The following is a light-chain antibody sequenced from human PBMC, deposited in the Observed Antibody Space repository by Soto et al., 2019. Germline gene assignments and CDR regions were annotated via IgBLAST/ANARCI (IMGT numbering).Light chain of an antibody. V-gene: IGKV3-20*01. Sequence: EVVLTQPPGTLSLSPGERATLSCRASQSVSTSVGWYQQKPGQAPRLLIYGASNRATGIPDRFSGSGSGTDFTLTISRLEPDDFAAYYCQQYYDYPWTFGQGTKVDIK. CDR1: QSVSTS. J-gene: IGKJ1*01. CDR2: GAS. CDR3: QQYYDYPWT.